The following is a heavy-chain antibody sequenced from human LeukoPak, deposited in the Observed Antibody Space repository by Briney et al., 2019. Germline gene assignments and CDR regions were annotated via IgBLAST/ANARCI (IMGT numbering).Heavy chain of an antibody. Sequence: TGGSLRLSCAASGFTFSSYSMNWVRQAPGKGLEWVSSISSSSSYIYYADSVKGRFTISRDNAKNSLYLQMNSLRAEDTAVYYCARGPLRGYSGFDPWGQGTLVTVSS. D-gene: IGHD5-12*01. CDR1: GFTFSSYS. J-gene: IGHJ5*02. V-gene: IGHV3-21*01. CDR2: ISSSSSYI. CDR3: ARGPLRGYSGFDP.